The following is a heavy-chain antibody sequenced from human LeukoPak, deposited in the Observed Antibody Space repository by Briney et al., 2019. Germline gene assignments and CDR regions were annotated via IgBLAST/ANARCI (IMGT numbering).Heavy chain of an antibody. V-gene: IGHV4-34*01. D-gene: IGHD5-18*01. J-gene: IGHJ4*02. CDR1: GGSFSGYY. Sequence: SETLSLTCAVYGGSFSGYYWSRIRQPPGKGLEWIGEINHSGSTNYNPSLKSRVTVSVDTSKNQFSPKLSSVTAADTAVYYCARPLYSYGYSYWGQGTLVTVSS. CDR3: ARPLYSYGYSY. CDR2: INHSGST.